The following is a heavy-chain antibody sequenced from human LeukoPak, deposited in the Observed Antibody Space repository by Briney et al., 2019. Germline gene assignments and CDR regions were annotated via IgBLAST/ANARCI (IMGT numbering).Heavy chain of an antibody. J-gene: IGHJ4*02. CDR2: ISWDGGST. D-gene: IGHD2-8*01. V-gene: IGHV3-43D*04. Sequence: GGSLRLPCAASGFTFDDYAMHWVRQAPGKGLEWVSLISWDGGSTYYADSVKGRFTISRDNSKNSLYLQMNSLRAEDTALYYCAKDYCTNGVCYVFDYWGQGTLVTVSS. CDR3: AKDYCTNGVCYVFDY. CDR1: GFTFDDYA.